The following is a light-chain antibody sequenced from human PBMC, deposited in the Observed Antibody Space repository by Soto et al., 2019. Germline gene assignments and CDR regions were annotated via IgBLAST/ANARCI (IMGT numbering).Light chain of an antibody. CDR1: QTVRNNY. CDR2: DAS. J-gene: IGKJ1*01. V-gene: IGKV3D-20*02. CDR3: QQSYSTPSCT. Sequence: EFVLTQSPGTLSLSPGERATLSCRASQTVRNNYLAWYQQKPGQAPRLLIYDASSRATGIPDRFSGGGSGTDFTLTISSLQPEDFATYYCQQSYSTPSCTFGQGTKVDIK.